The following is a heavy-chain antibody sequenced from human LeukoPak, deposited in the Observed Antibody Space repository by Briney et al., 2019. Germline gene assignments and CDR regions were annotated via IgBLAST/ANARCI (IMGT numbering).Heavy chain of an antibody. Sequence: ASVKVSCKASGYTFTGYYMHWVRQAPGQGLEWMGWISPNSGGTNYAQKFQGRVTMTRDTSISTAYMELSSLRSDDTAVYYCARALGEEDNYFDYWGQGTLVTVSS. CDR1: GYTFTGYY. V-gene: IGHV1-2*02. CDR2: ISPNSGGT. J-gene: IGHJ4*02. CDR3: ARALGEEDNYFDY.